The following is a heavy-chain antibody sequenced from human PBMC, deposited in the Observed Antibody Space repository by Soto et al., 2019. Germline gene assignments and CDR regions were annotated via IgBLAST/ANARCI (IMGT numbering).Heavy chain of an antibody. Sequence: GGSLRLSCAASGFNLSDFGINWVRQAPGKGLEWVPHIWYDGNRKNYLDSVKGRFTVSRDSSTNTVFLQMNSLRVDDTAVYYCAKENTPPYFDYWGQGALVTASS. D-gene: IGHD2-15*01. CDR3: AKENTPPYFDY. CDR1: GFNLSDFG. J-gene: IGHJ4*02. V-gene: IGHV3-33*06. CDR2: IWYDGNRK.